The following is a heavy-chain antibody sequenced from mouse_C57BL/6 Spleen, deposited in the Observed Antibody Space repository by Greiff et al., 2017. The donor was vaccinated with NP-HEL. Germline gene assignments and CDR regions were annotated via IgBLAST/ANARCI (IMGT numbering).Heavy chain of an antibody. J-gene: IGHJ4*01. CDR3: ARGDSNYDYAMDY. CDR2: FHPYNDDT. Sequence: VQLQQSGAELVKPGASVKMSCKASGYTFTTYPIEWMKQNHGKSLEWIGNFHPYNDDTKYNEKFKGKATLTVEKSSSTVYLELSRLTSDDAAVYYCARGDSNYDYAMDYWGQGTSVTVSS. V-gene: IGHV1-47*01. CDR1: GYTFTTYP. D-gene: IGHD2-5*01.